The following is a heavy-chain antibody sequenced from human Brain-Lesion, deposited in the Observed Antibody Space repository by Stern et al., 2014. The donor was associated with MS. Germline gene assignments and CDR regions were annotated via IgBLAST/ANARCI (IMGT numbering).Heavy chain of an antibody. CDR1: GGSISSGGYY. J-gene: IGHJ6*04. CDR3: ARGRVVPGFQYYATDV. V-gene: IGHV4-61*02. Sequence: VQLVESGPGLVKPSQTLSLSCTVSGGSISSGGYYWSWIRQPAGKGLEWIGRIFNSGSTSYNPSLKSRVTISIDTSKNQFSLRLNPMTAADTAVYYCARGRVVPGFQYYATDVWGKGTTGIVSA. D-gene: IGHD2-2*01. CDR2: IFNSGST.